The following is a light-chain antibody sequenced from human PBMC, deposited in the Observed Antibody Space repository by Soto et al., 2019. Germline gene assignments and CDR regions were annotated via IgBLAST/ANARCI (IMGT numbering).Light chain of an antibody. V-gene: IGLV3-21*02. Sequence: SYELTQPPSVSVAPGQTARITCGGNNIGRKSVHWYQQKPGQAPGLVVYDDTDRPSGIPERFSGSNSGNTAALTISRVEAWDEADYYCQVWDSSSDHYVFGTGTKLTVL. CDR1: NIGRKS. CDR2: DDT. J-gene: IGLJ1*01. CDR3: QVWDSSSDHYV.